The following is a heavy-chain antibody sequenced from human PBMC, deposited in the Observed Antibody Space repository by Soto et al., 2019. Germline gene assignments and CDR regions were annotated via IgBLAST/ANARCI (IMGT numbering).Heavy chain of an antibody. V-gene: IGHV3-21*01. CDR1: GFTFNTYD. Sequence: EVQLVESGGGLVKPGGSLRLSCAASGFTFNTYDMDWVRQAPGKGLEWVSSINKASIYIYYADSVRGRFTISRDNPKNSLYLQMNSLRVEDTAVYYCARRSVTTYHFFDYWGQGTLVTVSS. CDR3: ARRSVTTYHFFDY. D-gene: IGHD4-17*01. J-gene: IGHJ4*02. CDR2: INKASIYI.